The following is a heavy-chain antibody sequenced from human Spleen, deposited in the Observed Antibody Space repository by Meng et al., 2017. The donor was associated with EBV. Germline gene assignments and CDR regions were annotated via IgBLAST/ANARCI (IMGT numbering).Heavy chain of an antibody. D-gene: IGHD3-22*01. J-gene: IGHJ5*02. CDR1: GGYVSSGSYY. Sequence: QVQRQEAGPGLVKASGTLSLTCTVSGGYVSSGSYYWSWIRQTPGKGLEWIGYIHYDGSTNYKSSLKSRVTMSVDTSKNQFSLKMSSVTAADTAVYYCVRQYYYDSNWWLDPWGQGTLVTVSS. V-gene: IGHV4-61*01. CDR2: IHYDGST. CDR3: VRQYYYDSNWWLDP.